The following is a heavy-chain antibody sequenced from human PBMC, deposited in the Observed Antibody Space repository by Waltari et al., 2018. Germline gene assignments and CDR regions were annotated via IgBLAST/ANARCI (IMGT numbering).Heavy chain of an antibody. D-gene: IGHD4-17*01. J-gene: IGHJ4*02. V-gene: IGHV4-4*07. CDR1: GGSISNYY. Sequence: QVQLQESGPGLVKPSGTLSLTCPVSGGSISNYYWSWIRQPAGKGLEWIGHIYTDGGTKYNPSLKSRVTMSVDTSKNQFSLKLSSVTAADTALYYCARERTSDYSFDYWGRGTLVTVSS. CDR2: IYTDGGT. CDR3: ARERTSDYSFDY.